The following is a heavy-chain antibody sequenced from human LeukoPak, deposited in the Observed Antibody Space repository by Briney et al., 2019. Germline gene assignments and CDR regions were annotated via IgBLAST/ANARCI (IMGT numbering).Heavy chain of an antibody. Sequence: TGGSLRLSCAASGFTFSSYAMHWVRQPPGKGLEWIGEIYHSGSTNYNPSLKSRVTISVDKSKNQFSLKLSSVTAADTAVYYCASRVGSSEPFDYWGQGTLVTVSS. CDR1: GFTFSSYA. CDR3: ASRVGSSEPFDY. D-gene: IGHD6-6*01. CDR2: IYHSGST. J-gene: IGHJ4*02. V-gene: IGHV4-4*02.